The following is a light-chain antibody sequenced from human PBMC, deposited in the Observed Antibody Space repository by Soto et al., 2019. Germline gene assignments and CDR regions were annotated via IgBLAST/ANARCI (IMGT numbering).Light chain of an antibody. V-gene: IGLV2-14*01. J-gene: IGLJ2*01. Sequence: QSALTKPASVSGSPGQSSTISCTGTSSDVGGYNYVSWYQQHPGKAPKLMISDVSNRPSGVSNRFSGSKSGNTASLTISGLQAEDEADYYCSSYTSSSTHVVFGGGTKVTVL. CDR1: SSDVGGYNY. CDR2: DVS. CDR3: SSYTSSSTHVV.